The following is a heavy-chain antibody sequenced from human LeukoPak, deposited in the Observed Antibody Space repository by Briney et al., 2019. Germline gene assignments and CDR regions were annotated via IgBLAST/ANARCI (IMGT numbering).Heavy chain of an antibody. CDR2: IYSGGTT. Sequence: GGPLRLSCAASGFTVSSNYMSWVRQAPGKGLEWVSIIYSGGTTYYADSVKGRFTISRDNSNNTLYLQMNSLRAEDTAVYYCARGGYCSGDSCYDYYGMDVWGQGTTVTVSS. V-gene: IGHV3-66*01. J-gene: IGHJ6*02. CDR3: ARGGYCSGDSCYDYYGMDV. D-gene: IGHD2-15*01. CDR1: GFTVSSNY.